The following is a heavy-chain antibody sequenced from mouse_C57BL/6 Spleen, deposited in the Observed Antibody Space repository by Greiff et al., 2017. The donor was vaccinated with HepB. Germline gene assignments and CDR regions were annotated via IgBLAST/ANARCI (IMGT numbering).Heavy chain of an antibody. CDR3: ARVYYDYESAFYYAMDY. CDR2: IHPNSGST. V-gene: IGHV1-64*01. J-gene: IGHJ4*01. CDR1: GYTFTSYW. D-gene: IGHD2-4*01. Sequence: QVQLQQSGAELVKPGASVKLSCKASGYTFTSYWMHWVKQRPGQGLEWIGMIHPNSGSTNYNEKFKSKATLTVDKSSSTAYMQLSSLTSEDSAVYYCARVYYDYESAFYYAMDYWGQGTSVTVSS.